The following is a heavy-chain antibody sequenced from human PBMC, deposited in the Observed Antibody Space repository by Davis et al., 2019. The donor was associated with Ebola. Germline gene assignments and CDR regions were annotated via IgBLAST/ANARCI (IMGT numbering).Heavy chain of an antibody. D-gene: IGHD6-6*01. V-gene: IGHV3-49*04. CDR2: IRSKAFGGKA. Sequence: GGSLRLSCRVSGFTLGDYALNWVRQAPGKGLEWVGFIRSKAFGGKAAYAASVQGRFTISRDDSQSIAYLQMDSLKIEDTAVYYCSRDLKHRPPSYYYGMDVWGKGTTVTVSS. J-gene: IGHJ6*04. CDR3: SRDLKHRPPSYYYGMDV. CDR1: GFTLGDYA.